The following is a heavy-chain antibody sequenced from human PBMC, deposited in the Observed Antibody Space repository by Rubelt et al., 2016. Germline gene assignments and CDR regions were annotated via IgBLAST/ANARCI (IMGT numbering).Heavy chain of an antibody. CDR3: ARDWVGTTDFDY. CDR1: GDTFSNYA. Sequence: QVQLVQSGAEVKKPGSSVKVSCKASGDTFSNYAISWVRQAPGQGLEWMGRITPIHGITNYAQKFQGIVTIPADKSTSTAYMELSSRGSEDTAVYYCARDWVGTTDFDYWGQGTLVTASS. V-gene: IGHV1-69*04. D-gene: IGHD1-1*01. CDR2: ITPIHGIT. J-gene: IGHJ4*02.